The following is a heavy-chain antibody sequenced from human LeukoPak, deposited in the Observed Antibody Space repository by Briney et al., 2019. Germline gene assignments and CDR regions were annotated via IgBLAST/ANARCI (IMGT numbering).Heavy chain of an antibody. Sequence: PGGSLRLSCAASGFTFSSYSMNWVRQAPGKGLEWVSSISSSSSYIYYADSVKGRFTISRDNAKNSLYLQMNSLRAEDTAVYYCARYLRVGKYYFDYWGQGTLVTVSS. D-gene: IGHD7-27*01. J-gene: IGHJ4*02. CDR3: ARYLRVGKYYFDY. CDR1: GFTFSSYS. CDR2: ISSSSSYI. V-gene: IGHV3-21*01.